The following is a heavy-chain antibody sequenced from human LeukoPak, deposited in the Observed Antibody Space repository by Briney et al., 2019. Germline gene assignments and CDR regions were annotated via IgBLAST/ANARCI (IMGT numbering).Heavy chain of an antibody. J-gene: IGHJ4*02. CDR2: ISGSGGST. V-gene: IGHV3-23*01. D-gene: IGHD3-22*01. CDR1: GFTFSSYT. CDR3: AKGGYYDSSGYSPFDY. Sequence: GGSLRLSCAASGFTFSSYTMSWVRQAPGKGLEWVSAISGSGGSTYYADSVKGRFTISRDNSKNTLYLQMNSLRAEDTAVYYCAKGGYYDSSGYSPFDYWGQGTLVTVSS.